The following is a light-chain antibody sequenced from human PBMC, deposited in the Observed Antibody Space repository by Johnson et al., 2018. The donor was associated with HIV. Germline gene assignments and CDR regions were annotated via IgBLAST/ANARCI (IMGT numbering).Light chain of an antibody. CDR3: GTWDTRLSAYV. Sequence: QSVLTQPPSVSAAPGQKVSISCSGSSSNIGNNYVSWYQHLPGTAPKLLIYENNKRPSGTPDRFSGSKSGTSATLGITGLQTGDEAVYYCGTWDTRLSAYVFVTGTKVTVL. J-gene: IGLJ1*01. CDR2: ENN. CDR1: SSNIGNNY. V-gene: IGLV1-51*02.